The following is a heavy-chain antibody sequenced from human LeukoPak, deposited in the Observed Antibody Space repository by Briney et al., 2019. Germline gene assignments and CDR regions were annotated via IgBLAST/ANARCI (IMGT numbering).Heavy chain of an antibody. Sequence: KSSETLSLTCAVSGGSISGFYWTWIRQPPGNGLEFIGQIHYSGSTDYNPSLKSRITMSVDTSKNQFFLSLNSVTAADTAVYYCAKFGLYYNMDVWGQGTTVTVSS. D-gene: IGHD3-16*01. J-gene: IGHJ6*02. CDR1: GGSISGFY. CDR3: AKFGLYYNMDV. V-gene: IGHV4-59*03. CDR2: IHYSGST.